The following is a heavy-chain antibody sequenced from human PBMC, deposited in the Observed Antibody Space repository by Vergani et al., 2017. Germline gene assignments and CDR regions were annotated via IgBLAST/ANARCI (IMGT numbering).Heavy chain of an antibody. D-gene: IGHD2-2*02. CDR3: ASKYCSSTSCYRYYYYGMDV. Sequence: QVQLVQSGAEVKKPGASVKVSCKASGYTFTSYDINWVRQATGQGLEWMGWMNPNSGNTGYAQKFQGRVTMTRNTSISTAYMELSSLRSEDTAVYYCASKYCSSTSCYRYYYYGMDVWGQGTTVTVSS. J-gene: IGHJ6*02. V-gene: IGHV1-8*01. CDR2: MNPNSGNT. CDR1: GYTFTSYD.